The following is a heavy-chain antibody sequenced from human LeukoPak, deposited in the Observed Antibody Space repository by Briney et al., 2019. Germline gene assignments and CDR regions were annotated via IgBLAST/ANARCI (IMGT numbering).Heavy chain of an antibody. CDR1: GFTFRSYG. CDR3: ARGSLQLWHNYFDY. V-gene: IGHV3-33*01. J-gene: IGHJ4*02. CDR2: IWYDGSNK. D-gene: IGHD5-18*01. Sequence: PGGSLRLSCAASGFTFRSYGMHWVRQAPGKGLEWVAVIWYDGSNKYYADSVKGRFTISRDNSKNTLYLQMNSLRAEDTAVYYCARGSLQLWHNYFDYWGQGTLVTVSS.